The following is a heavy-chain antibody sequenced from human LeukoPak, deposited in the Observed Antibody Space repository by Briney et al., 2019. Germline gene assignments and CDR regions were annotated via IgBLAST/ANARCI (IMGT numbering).Heavy chain of an antibody. D-gene: IGHD3-10*01. CDR1: GFTFSSDA. CDR2: ISGSGGST. J-gene: IGHJ4*02. CDR3: AKDPIGAYGSGSYYSSSN. V-gene: IGHV3-23*01. Sequence: GGSLRLSCAASGFTFSSDAMSWVRQAPGKGLEWVSAISGSGGSTYYADSVKGRFTISRDNSKNTLHLQMNSLRAEDTAVYYCAKDPIGAYGSGSYYSSSNWDQGTLVTVSS.